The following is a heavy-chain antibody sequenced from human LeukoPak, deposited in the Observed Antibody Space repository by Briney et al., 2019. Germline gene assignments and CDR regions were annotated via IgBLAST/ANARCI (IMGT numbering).Heavy chain of an antibody. J-gene: IGHJ4*02. D-gene: IGHD6-19*01. CDR1: GFTFSNYG. Sequence: PGGSLTLPCGASGFTFSNYGMQWVRQAPGKGLEWVAVIWYDGSNKYYADSVKGRFTISRDNSKNTLYLQMNSLRAEDTVVYYCGRDGSSGWYCVDSWGQGTLVTVSS. CDR2: IWYDGSNK. V-gene: IGHV3-33*01. CDR3: GRDGSSGWYCVDS.